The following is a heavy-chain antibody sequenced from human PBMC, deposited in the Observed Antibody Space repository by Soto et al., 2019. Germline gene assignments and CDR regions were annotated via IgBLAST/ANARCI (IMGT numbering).Heavy chain of an antibody. Sequence: QVQLVESGGGLVQPGTSLRLSCAASEFSFSNYAIHWVRQAPGKGLEWVSSISYDGNDKYYADSVKGRFTISRDNSKNTLYREMSSLRTADTAVYSCARGRVLGGIDLNLYLVDVCGPGTTVSASS. V-gene: IGHV3-30-3*01. CDR1: EFSFSNYA. CDR3: ARGRVLGGIDLNLYLVDV. D-gene: IGHD3-16*01. J-gene: IGHJ6*02. CDR2: ISYDGNDK.